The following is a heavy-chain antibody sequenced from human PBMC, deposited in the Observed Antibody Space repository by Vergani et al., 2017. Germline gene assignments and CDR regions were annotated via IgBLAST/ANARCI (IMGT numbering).Heavy chain of an antibody. Sequence: QVQLQESGPGLVKPSQTLSLTCTVSGGSINSGGYFWSWVRQHPGKGLELIGYIYYRGSAYYNPSLKSRVTMSVDTSENQFTLNLSSVTAADTAVYYCGRVADFYGLGSRLLDLWGQGILVTVSS. D-gene: IGHD3-10*01. CDR3: GRVADFYGLGSRLLDL. J-gene: IGHJ5*02. CDR1: GGSINSGGYF. CDR2: IYYRGSA. V-gene: IGHV4-31*03.